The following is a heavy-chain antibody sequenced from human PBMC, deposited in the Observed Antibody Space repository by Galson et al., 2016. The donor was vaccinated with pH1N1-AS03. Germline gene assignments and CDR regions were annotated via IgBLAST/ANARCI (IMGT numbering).Heavy chain of an antibody. Sequence: LSLTCTVSGGSISSSSYYWGWIRQPPGKGLEWIGSIYNSGSTYYNPSLKSRVTISVDTSKNQFSLRLNSVTAADTAVYYCARSRYNFWSGSDSWGQGTLVTVSS. CDR3: ARSRYNFWSGSDS. CDR2: IYNSGST. CDR1: GGSISSSSYY. D-gene: IGHD3-3*01. V-gene: IGHV4-39*07. J-gene: IGHJ5*01.